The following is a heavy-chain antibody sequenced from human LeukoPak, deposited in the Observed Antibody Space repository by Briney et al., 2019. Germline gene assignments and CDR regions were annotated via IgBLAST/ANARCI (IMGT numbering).Heavy chain of an antibody. J-gene: IGHJ4*02. V-gene: IGHV1-69*05. D-gene: IGHD2-15*01. Sequence: ASVKVSCKASGGTLSSYAISWVRQAPGQGLEWMGGIIPIFGTANYAQKFQGRVTITTDESTSTAYMELSSLRSEDTAVYYCARSIVVVVAATGFDYWGQGTLVTVSS. CDR3: ARSIVVVVAATGFDY. CDR1: GGTLSSYA. CDR2: IIPIFGTA.